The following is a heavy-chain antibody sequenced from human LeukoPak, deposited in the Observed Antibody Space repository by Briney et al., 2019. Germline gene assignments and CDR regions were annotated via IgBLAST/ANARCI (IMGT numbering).Heavy chain of an antibody. CDR2: MNPNSGNT. CDR1: GYTFTSYD. Sequence: ASVKVSCKASGYTFTSYDINWVRQATGQGLEWMGWMNPNSGNTGYAQKFQGRVTMTRNTSISTAYMELSSLRSEDPAVYYCARALFGPMTSYYYYGMDVWGQGTTVTVSS. V-gene: IGHV1-8*01. J-gene: IGHJ6*02. D-gene: IGHD3-10*02. CDR3: ARALFGPMTSYYYYGMDV.